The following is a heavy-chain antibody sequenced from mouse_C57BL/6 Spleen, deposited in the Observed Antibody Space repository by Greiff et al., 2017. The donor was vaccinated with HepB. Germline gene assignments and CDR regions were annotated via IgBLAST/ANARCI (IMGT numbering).Heavy chain of an antibody. Sequence: VQGVESGPGLVQPSQSLSITCTVSGFSLTSYGVHWVRQSPGKGLESLGVIWSGGSTDYNAAFISRLSISKDNSKSQVFFKMNSLQADDTAIYYCARNYYGSRYFDVWGTGTTVTVSS. CDR2: IWSGGST. V-gene: IGHV2-2*01. CDR1: GFSLTSYG. J-gene: IGHJ1*03. CDR3: ARNYYGSRYFDV. D-gene: IGHD1-1*01.